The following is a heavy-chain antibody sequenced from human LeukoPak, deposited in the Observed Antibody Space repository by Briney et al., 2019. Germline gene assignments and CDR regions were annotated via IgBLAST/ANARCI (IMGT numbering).Heavy chain of an antibody. Sequence: PSETLSLTCTVSGGSISSSSYYWGWIRQPPGKGLEWIGSIYYSGSTYYNPSLKSRVTISVDTSKNQFSLKLSSVTAADTAVYYCARRGLFEAYTFDIWGQGTMVTVSS. CDR2: IYYSGST. CDR1: GGSISSSSYY. D-gene: IGHD3-10*02. CDR3: ARRGLFEAYTFDI. J-gene: IGHJ3*02. V-gene: IGHV4-39*01.